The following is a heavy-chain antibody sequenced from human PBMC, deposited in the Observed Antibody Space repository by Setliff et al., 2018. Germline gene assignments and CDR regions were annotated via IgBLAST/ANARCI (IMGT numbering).Heavy chain of an antibody. CDR2: ISPSGGSA. Sequence: ASVKVSCKASGYSFTSYYIHWVRQAPGLGLEWMGIISPSGGSASYAQKFQGRVTMTRDTSTSTVYMELSSLRSEDTAVYYCARGQWGTGTPESFDIWGQGTMVTVSS. J-gene: IGHJ3*02. CDR1: GYSFTSYY. V-gene: IGHV1-46*01. D-gene: IGHD1-1*01. CDR3: ARGQWGTGTPESFDI.